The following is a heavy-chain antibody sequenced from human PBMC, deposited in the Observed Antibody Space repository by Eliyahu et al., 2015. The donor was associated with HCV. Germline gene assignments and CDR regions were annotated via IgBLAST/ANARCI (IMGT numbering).Heavy chain of an antibody. CDR1: GGSIISSSDF. D-gene: IGHD6-13*01. V-gene: IGHV4-39*01. Sequence: QLQLQESGPGLVKPSETLSLTCSVSGGSIISSSDFWGWIRQPPGKGLEYIGNIYYSGSTYYNPSLKSRVTIPVDTSKNQFSLKLSSVTAADTAVYYCARIPVSGMHFHHWGQGTLVTVSS. CDR3: ARIPVSGMHFHH. J-gene: IGHJ1*01. CDR2: IYYSGST.